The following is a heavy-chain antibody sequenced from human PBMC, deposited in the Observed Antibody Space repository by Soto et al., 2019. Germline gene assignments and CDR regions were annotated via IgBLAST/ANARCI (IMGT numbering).Heavy chain of an antibody. V-gene: IGHV3-23*01. J-gene: IGHJ3*02. CDR3: AKNPRQGPIKIFSGGAFDI. D-gene: IGHD3-9*01. CDR2: ISGSGGST. Sequence: EVQLLESGGGVVQPGGSLRLSCAASGFTFSSYAMSWVRQAPGKGLEWVSAISGSGGSTYYADSVKGRFTISRDNSKNPLYLQMNMLRAADKAVYYCAKNPRQGPIKIFSGGAFDIWGQGTMLTVSS. CDR1: GFTFSSYA.